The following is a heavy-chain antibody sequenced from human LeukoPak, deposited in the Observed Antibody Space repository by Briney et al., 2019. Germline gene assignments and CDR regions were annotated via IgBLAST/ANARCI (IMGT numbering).Heavy chain of an antibody. CDR1: GYIITGYH. Sequence: ASVKVSCKASGYIITGYHMHWVRQAPGQGLEWIGIINPSGGSTSYAQKFQGRVTWTRDTSTSTVYMELSSLRSEDTAVYYCARDLGSSSWTYYYGMDVWGQGTTVTVS. D-gene: IGHD6-13*01. CDR3: ARDLGSSSWTYYYGMDV. J-gene: IGHJ6*02. V-gene: IGHV1-46*01. CDR2: INPSGGST.